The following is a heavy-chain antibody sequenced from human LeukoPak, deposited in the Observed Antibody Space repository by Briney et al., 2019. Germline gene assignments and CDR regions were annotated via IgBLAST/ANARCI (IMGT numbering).Heavy chain of an antibody. D-gene: IGHD2-2*01. J-gene: IGHJ4*02. CDR2: IYYSGST. CDR1: GGSISSGDYY. V-gene: IGHV4-30-4*08. CDR3: ARVLVVVPAAIDY. Sequence: SQTLSLTCTVSGGSISSGDYYWSWIRQPPGKGLEWIGYIYYSGSTYYNPSLKSRVTISVDTSKNQFSLKLSSVTAADTAAYYCARVLVVVPAAIDYWGQGTLVTVSS.